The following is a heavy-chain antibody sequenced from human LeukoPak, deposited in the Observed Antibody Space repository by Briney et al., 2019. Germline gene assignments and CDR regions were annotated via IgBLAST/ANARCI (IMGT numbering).Heavy chain of an antibody. CDR1: GGSISSGDYY. CDR3: ARPYYYDSRIDP. V-gene: IGHV4-30-4*01. J-gene: IGHJ5*02. CDR2: MYYSGST. D-gene: IGHD3-22*01. Sequence: SQTLSLTRTVSGGSISSGDYYWSWIRQPPGKGLEWIAYMYYSGSTYYNTSLKSRVTMSADTSKNPLSLKLSSVTAADTAVYYCARPYYYDSRIDPWGQGILVTVSS.